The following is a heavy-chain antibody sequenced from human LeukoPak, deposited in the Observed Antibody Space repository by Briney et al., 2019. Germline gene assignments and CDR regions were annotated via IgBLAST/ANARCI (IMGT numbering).Heavy chain of an antibody. CDR3: ARDGSFRCSATSCYSGYYYYGMDV. J-gene: IGHJ6*02. V-gene: IGHV1-46*01. CDR1: GYTFTSYY. D-gene: IGHD2-2*01. CDR2: INPSGGST. Sequence: ASVKVSCKASGYTFTSYYMHWVRQAPGQGLEWMGIINPSGGSTSYAQKFQGRVTMTRDTSTSTVYMELRSLRSDDTAVYYCARDGSFRCSATSCYSGYYYYGMDVWGQGTTVTVSS.